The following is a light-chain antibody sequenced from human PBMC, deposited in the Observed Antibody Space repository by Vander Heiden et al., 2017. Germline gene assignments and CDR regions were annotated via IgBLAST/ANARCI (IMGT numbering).Light chain of an antibody. J-gene: IGLJ2*01. Sequence: QSALTQPASVSGSPGQSITISCTGTSTDVGRYHYVSWFQHHPGRAPKLIIYDVRNRPLGISDRFSGSKSGNTTSLTISGLQAEDEAEYFCSSYTSSNTLAIFGGGTKVTVL. CDR2: DVR. CDR1: STDVGRYHY. V-gene: IGLV2-14*03. CDR3: SSYTSSNTLAI.